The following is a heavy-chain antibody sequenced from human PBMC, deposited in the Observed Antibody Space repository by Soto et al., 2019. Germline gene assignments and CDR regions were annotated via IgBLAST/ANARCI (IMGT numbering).Heavy chain of an antibody. CDR1: GGSISSGGYS. V-gene: IGHV4-30-2*01. CDR3: ARAAIKRHRVEGQVCPSQTLDY. CDR2: IYHSGST. Sequence: SETLSLTCAVSGGSISSGGYSWSWIRQPPGKGLECIGYIYHSGSTNYNPSLKSRVTISADTSKNQFSLELTSLTAADTAVYYCARAAIKRHRVEGQVCPSQTLDYWSQGTLVTVSS. D-gene: IGHD2-8*01. J-gene: IGHJ4*02.